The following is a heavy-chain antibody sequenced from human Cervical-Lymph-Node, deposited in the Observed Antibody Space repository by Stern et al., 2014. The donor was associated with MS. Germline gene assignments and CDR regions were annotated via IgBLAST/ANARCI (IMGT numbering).Heavy chain of an antibody. J-gene: IGHJ6*02. D-gene: IGHD2-2*01. CDR1: GFTFSTYA. CDR3: AKDLGRGVVVVPLYGLDV. V-gene: IGHV3-23*01. Sequence: VQLLESGGGLVQPGGSLRLSCAASGFTFSTYAFSWVRQATGTGLEWVSSISDSGVYTYYADSVKGRFTISRDNSKSMLYLEMQSLRAEDTAVYHCAKDLGRGVVVVPLYGLDVWGQGTTVTVSS. CDR2: ISDSGVYT.